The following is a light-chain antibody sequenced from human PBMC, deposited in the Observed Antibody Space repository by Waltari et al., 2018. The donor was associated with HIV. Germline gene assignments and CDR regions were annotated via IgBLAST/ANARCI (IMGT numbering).Light chain of an antibody. CDR1: QSLLHSNGYNY. J-gene: IGKJ5*01. V-gene: IGKV2-28*01. CDR2: LGS. Sequence: DIVMTQSPLSLPVTPGEPASISCKYSQSLLHSNGYNYLDWYLQKPGQSPQLLIYLGSNRASGVPDRFSGSGSGTDFTLKIRRVEAEDVGVYYCMQALQTPITFGQGTRLEIK. CDR3: MQALQTPIT.